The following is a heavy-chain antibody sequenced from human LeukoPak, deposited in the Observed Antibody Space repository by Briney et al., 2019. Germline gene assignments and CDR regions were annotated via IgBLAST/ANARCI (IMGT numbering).Heavy chain of an antibody. CDR1: GFTFSSYA. CDR2: ISYDGSNK. D-gene: IGHD6-13*01. CDR3: ARSRQLVYYFDY. V-gene: IGHV3-30-3*01. Sequence: GRSLRLSCAASGFTFSSYAMHWVRQAPGKGLEGVAVISYDGSNKYYADSVKGRFTISRDNSKNTLYLQMNSLRAEDTAVYYCARSRQLVYYFDYWGQGPLVTVSS. J-gene: IGHJ4*02.